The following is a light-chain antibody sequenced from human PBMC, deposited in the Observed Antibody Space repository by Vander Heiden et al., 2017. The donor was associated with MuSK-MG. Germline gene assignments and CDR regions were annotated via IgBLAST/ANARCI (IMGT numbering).Light chain of an antibody. CDR3: CSFAHTGAWV. J-gene: IGLJ3*02. V-gene: IGLV2-23*01. CDR2: EGS. CDR1: SDDVGRYNL. Sequence: QSALTQPASVSASPGQSITISCTGTSDDVGRYNLVSWFQQHPGKVPKLLIYEGSKRPSGVSNRFSVSKSGAMASLTISGLQAEDEADYYCCSFAHTGAWVFGGGTKLTVL.